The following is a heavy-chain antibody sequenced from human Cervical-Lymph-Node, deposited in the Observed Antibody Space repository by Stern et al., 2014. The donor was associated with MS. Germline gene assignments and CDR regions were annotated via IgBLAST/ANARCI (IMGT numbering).Heavy chain of an antibody. Sequence: QVHLVESGSEVKKPGSSVRVSCKASGGTFSSSGISWVRKAPGQGLEWMGGIIPILSITNYAQNFQGRVTITADKSTSTAYMELSSLRSEDTAVYYCATLGVTTGDFDPWGQGTLVTVSS. CDR3: ATLGVTTGDFDP. CDR1: GGTFSSSG. CDR2: IIPILSIT. V-gene: IGHV1-69*09. J-gene: IGHJ5*02. D-gene: IGHD4-17*01.